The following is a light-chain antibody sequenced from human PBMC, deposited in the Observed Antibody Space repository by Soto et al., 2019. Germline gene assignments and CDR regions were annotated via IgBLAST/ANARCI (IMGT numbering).Light chain of an antibody. V-gene: IGKV3-15*01. CDR2: GAS. CDR1: QSISSN. CDR3: QQYNNWRQYT. J-gene: IGKJ2*01. Sequence: EIVMTQSPATLSVSPGERATLSCRASQSISSNLAWYQRRPGQAPRPLVYGASVRATGIPARFSGSESGTEFTLIISSLQSEDFAVYYCQQYNNWRQYTFGQGTKVEIK.